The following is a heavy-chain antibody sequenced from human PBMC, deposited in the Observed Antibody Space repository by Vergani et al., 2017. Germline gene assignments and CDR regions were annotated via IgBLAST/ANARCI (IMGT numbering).Heavy chain of an antibody. Sequence: QVQLQESGPGLVKPSETLSLTCAVYGGSFSGYYWSWIRQPPGKGLEWIGEINHSGSTNYNPSLKSRVTISVDTSKNQFSLKLSSVTAADTAVYYCAGGWNRGYYYYGMDVWGQGTTVTVSS. D-gene: IGHD1-1*01. CDR1: GGSFSGYY. CDR3: AGGWNRGYYYYGMDV. CDR2: INHSGST. V-gene: IGHV4-34*01. J-gene: IGHJ6*02.